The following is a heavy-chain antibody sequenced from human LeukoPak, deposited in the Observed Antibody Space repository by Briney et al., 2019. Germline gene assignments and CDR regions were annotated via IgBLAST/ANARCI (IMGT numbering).Heavy chain of an antibody. CDR2: MSYGGNS. Sequence: SETLSLTCTVSGGSIISTYTYWGWIRQPPGKGLEWIGCMSYGGNSFYTPSLKSRVTISLDASRSQFSLKLDSVTATDTAVYHCARLPTGYPNWFDAWGQGTLVTVSS. V-gene: IGHV4-39*01. J-gene: IGHJ5*02. D-gene: IGHD3-9*01. CDR3: ARLPTGYPNWFDA. CDR1: GGSIISTYTY.